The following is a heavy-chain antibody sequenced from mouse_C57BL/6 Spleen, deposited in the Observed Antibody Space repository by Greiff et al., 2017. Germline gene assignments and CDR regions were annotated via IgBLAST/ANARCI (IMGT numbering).Heavy chain of an antibody. Sequence: EVQLVESEGGLVQPGSSMKLSCTASGFTFSDYYMAWVRQVPEKGLDWVANINYDGSSTYYLDSLKSRFIISRDNAKNSLYLQLSSLKSEDTATYYCAREIYYYGSSYPGYFDYWGQGTTLTVSS. V-gene: IGHV5-16*01. CDR2: INYDGSST. J-gene: IGHJ2*01. CDR3: AREIYYYGSSYPGYFDY. CDR1: GFTFSDYY. D-gene: IGHD1-1*01.